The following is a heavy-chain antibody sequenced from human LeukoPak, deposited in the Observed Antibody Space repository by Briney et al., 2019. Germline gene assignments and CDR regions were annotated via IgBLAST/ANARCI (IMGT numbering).Heavy chain of an antibody. J-gene: IGHJ4*02. V-gene: IGHV3-11*03. CDR1: GFSISDYY. Sequence: GGSLRLSCAASGFSISDYYMAWIRQGPGKGLEWLSYISGGSEYIAYADSVKGRFTISRDNDKQSLFLQMNSLRAEDTAVYYCATGSQIREADYWGQGTLVTVSS. D-gene: IGHD3-10*01. CDR3: ATGSQIREADY. CDR2: ISGGSEYI.